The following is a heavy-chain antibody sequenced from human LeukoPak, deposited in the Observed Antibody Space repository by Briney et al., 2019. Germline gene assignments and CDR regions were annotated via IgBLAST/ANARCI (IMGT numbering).Heavy chain of an antibody. CDR3: ASRENNYGLGD. CDR1: GVTFSSYA. D-gene: IGHD3-10*01. J-gene: IGHJ1*01. Sequence: QPGGSLRLSCAASGVTFSSYAMSWVRQAPGKGLDWVSTISGTGGSTYYGDSVKGGFTISRDNSKNTLYLQMNSLRAEDTAVYFCASRENNYGLGDWGQGTLVTVSS. V-gene: IGHV3-23*01. CDR2: ISGTGGST.